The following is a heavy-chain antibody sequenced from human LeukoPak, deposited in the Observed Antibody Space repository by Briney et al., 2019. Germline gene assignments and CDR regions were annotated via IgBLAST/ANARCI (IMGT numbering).Heavy chain of an antibody. CDR2: IKEDGSEK. J-gene: IGHJ4*02. CDR3: ARGGPTVGTDY. V-gene: IGHV3-7*01. Sequence: GSLRLSCAGSGFTFRNYWMNWVRQAPGKGLEWVANIKEDGSEKYYVDSVKGRFTVSRDNAKNSLYLQINSLRADDTAVYYCARGGPTVGTDYWGPGTLVTVSS. D-gene: IGHD1-26*01. CDR1: GFTFRNYW.